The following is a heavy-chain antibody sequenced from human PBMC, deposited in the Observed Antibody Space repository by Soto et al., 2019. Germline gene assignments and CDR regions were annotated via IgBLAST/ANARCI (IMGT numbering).Heavy chain of an antibody. CDR1: GYTLTELS. Sequence: ASVKVSCKVSGYTLTELSMHWVRQAPGKGLEWMGGFDPEDGETIYAQKFQGRVTMTEDTSTDTAYMELSSLRSEDTAVYYCATAHYGSGIGGSTTHNWFDPWGQGTLVTVSS. V-gene: IGHV1-24*01. J-gene: IGHJ5*02. D-gene: IGHD3-10*01. CDR2: FDPEDGET. CDR3: ATAHYGSGIGGSTTHNWFDP.